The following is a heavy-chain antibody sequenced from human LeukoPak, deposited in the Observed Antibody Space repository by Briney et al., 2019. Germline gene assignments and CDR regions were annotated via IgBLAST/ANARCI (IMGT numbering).Heavy chain of an antibody. D-gene: IGHD5-18*01. CDR1: GFTFSSYG. CDR2: ISSSGSTI. Sequence: GGSLRLSCAASGFTFSSYGMHWVRQAPGKGLEWVSYISSSGSTIYYADSVKGRFTISRDNAKNSLYLQMNSLRAEDTAVYYCARGGSYGSSFDYWGQGTLVTVSS. CDR3: ARGGSYGSSFDY. V-gene: IGHV3-48*04. J-gene: IGHJ4*02.